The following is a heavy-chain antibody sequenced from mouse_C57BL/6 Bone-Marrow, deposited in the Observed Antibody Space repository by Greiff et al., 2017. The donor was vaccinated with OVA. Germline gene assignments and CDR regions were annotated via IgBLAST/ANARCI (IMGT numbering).Heavy chain of an antibody. J-gene: IGHJ1*03. CDR3: ARDRLGRGYCDV. Sequence: EVMLVESGGGLVKPGGSLKLSCAASGFTFSSYAMSWVRQTPEKRLEWVATISDGGSYTYYPDNVKGRFTISRDNAKNNLYLQMSHLKSEDTAMYYCARDRLGRGYCDVWGTGTTVTVSS. D-gene: IGHD4-1*01. CDR2: ISDGGSYT. V-gene: IGHV5-4*01. CDR1: GFTFSSYA.